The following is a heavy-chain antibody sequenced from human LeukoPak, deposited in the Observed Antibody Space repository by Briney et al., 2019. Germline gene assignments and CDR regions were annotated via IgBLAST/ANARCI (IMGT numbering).Heavy chain of an antibody. J-gene: IGHJ3*02. D-gene: IGHD6-13*01. CDR1: GYSFTNYW. CDR2: IYPGDSDT. CDR3: ARYYSSTWSPNDVFGI. Sequence: GESLATSFKGSGYSFTNYWIVWGRPMPGKGLEWMGIIYPGDSDTRYSPSFQGHVTISVDKSISTAYLQWSSLKASDSAMYYCARYYSSTWSPNDVFGIWGHGTIFCVSS. V-gene: IGHV5-51*01.